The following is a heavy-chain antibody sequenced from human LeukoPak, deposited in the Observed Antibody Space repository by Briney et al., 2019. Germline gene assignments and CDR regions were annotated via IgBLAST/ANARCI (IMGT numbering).Heavy chain of an antibody. V-gene: IGHV3-7*01. CDR3: ARDDSSGYYYFDN. J-gene: IGHJ4*02. D-gene: IGHD3-22*01. CDR1: GFTFSNYW. CDR2: INQDGSEK. Sequence: PGGSLRLSCVASGFTFSNYWMSWVRQAPGKGLERVANINQDGSEKYSVDSVKGRFTFSRDNAKNSPFLQMNSLRADDTAVYYCARDDSSGYYYFDNWGQGTLVTVSS.